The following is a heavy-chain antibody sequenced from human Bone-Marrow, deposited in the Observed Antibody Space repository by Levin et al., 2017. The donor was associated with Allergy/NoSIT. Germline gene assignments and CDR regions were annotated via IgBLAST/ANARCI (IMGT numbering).Heavy chain of an antibody. J-gene: IGHJ5*02. CDR3: ARDRGNDSGYEFSWFDP. CDR2: INPNSGGT. D-gene: IGHD5-12*01. CDR1: GYTFTGYY. Sequence: ASVKVSCKASGYTFTGYYMHWVRQAPGQGLEWMGWINPNSGGTNYAQKFQGRVTMTRDTSISTAYMELSRLRSDDTAVYYCARDRGNDSGYEFSWFDPWGQGTLVTVSS. V-gene: IGHV1-2*02.